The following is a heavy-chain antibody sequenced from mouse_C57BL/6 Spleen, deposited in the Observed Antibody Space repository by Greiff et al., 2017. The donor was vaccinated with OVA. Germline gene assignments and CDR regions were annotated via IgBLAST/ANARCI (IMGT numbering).Heavy chain of an antibody. D-gene: IGHD2-3*01. CDR2: SRNKANDYTT. V-gene: IGHV7-1*01. Sequence: EVQVVESGGGLVQSGRSLRLSCATSGFTFSDFYMEWVRQAPGKGLEWIAASRNKANDYTTEYSASVKGRFIVSRDTSQSILYLQMNALRAEDTAIYYYARWDGYYAMDYWGQGTSVTVSS. CDR3: ARWDGYYAMDY. CDR1: GFTFSDFY. J-gene: IGHJ4*01.